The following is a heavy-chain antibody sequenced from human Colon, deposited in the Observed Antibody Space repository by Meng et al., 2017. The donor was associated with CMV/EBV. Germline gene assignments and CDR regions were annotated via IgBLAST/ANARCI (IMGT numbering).Heavy chain of an antibody. J-gene: IGHJ2*01. CDR1: DDSISSGSSY. V-gene: IGHV4-30-4*01. CDR2: NHYSGDN. CDR3: AGLTPLLNSALGDWYFDL. D-gene: IGHD3-16*01. Sequence: QVQLQESGPGLVKSSQTLSLTCAVSDDSISSGSSYWSWIRQPPVEGLEWIGHNHYSGDNFYRPFLKSRVTMSVDTSKKPFFLELSSVAAADTAVYYCAGLTPLLNSALGDWYFDLWGRGTLVTVSS.